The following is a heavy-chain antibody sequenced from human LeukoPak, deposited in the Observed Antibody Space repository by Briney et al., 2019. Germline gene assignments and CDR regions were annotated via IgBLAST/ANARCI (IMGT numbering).Heavy chain of an antibody. J-gene: IGHJ4*02. CDR1: GGSVSSYY. CDR3: ARHYCSGGNCYYFDH. D-gene: IGHD2-15*01. CDR2: IHNSGRT. V-gene: IGHV4-59*08. Sequence: PSETLSLTCSVSGGSVSSYYWSWIRQSPGKGLEWIGYIHNSGRTNYNPSLKSRVTMSVDTSKNQVSLKLSSVTAADTAVYYCARHYCSGGNCYYFDHWGQGTLVTVSS.